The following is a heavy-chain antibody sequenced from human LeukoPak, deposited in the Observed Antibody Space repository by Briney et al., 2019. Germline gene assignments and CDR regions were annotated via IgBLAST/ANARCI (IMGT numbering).Heavy chain of an antibody. Sequence: SETLSLTCTASGGSISSYYWSWIRQPAGKGLEWIGRIYTSGSTNSNPSLKSRVTISVDTSKNQFSLKLSSVTAADTAIYYCVRDGGQWELPTQVYYHYMDVWGKGTTVTVSS. J-gene: IGHJ6*03. V-gene: IGHV4-4*07. D-gene: IGHD1-26*01. CDR3: VRDGGQWELPTQVYYHYMDV. CDR2: IYTSGST. CDR1: GGSISSYY.